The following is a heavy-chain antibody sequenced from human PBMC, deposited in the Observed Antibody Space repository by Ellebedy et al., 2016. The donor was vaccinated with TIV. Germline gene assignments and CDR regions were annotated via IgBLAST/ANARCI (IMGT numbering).Heavy chain of an antibody. D-gene: IGHD5-12*01. V-gene: IGHV1-18*01. J-gene: IGHJ4*02. CDR3: ARDEEGNRGYDEEGVFDY. CDR1: GYSFLSYD. CDR2: ISTHNGNT. Sequence: AASVKVSCKTSGYSFLSYDIFWVRQAPGQGLEWMGWISTHNGNTNYAQKFQGRLTMTIDTSTSTAYMDLRSLRSDDTAVFYCARDEEGNRGYDEEGVFDYWGQGTLVTVSS.